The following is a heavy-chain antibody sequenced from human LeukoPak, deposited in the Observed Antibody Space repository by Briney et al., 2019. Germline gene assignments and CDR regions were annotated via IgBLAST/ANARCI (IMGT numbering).Heavy chain of an antibody. Sequence: PGGSLRLSCAASGFTFDDYAMYWVRQAPGKGLEWVSGISWNSVTIVYADSVKGRFTISRDNAKNSLYLQMSSLRAEDMALYYCAKDEFVASDFTGAFDIWGQGTMVTVSS. D-gene: IGHD2-8*02. CDR3: AKDEFVASDFTGAFDI. CDR1: GFTFDDYA. V-gene: IGHV3-9*03. J-gene: IGHJ3*02. CDR2: ISWNSVTI.